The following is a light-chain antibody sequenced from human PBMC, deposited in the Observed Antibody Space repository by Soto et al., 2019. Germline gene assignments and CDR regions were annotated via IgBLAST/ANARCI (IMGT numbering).Light chain of an antibody. J-gene: IGLJ1*01. Sequence: QSVLTQSPSASASLGASVKLTCTLSSGHSSYAIAWHQQQPEKGPRYLMKLNSDGSHSKGDGIPDRFSGSSSGAERYLTISSLQSEDEADYYCTSFSSSTSLYVFGTGTKVTVL. V-gene: IGLV4-69*01. CDR1: SGHSSYA. CDR2: LNSDGSH. CDR3: TSFSSSTSLYV.